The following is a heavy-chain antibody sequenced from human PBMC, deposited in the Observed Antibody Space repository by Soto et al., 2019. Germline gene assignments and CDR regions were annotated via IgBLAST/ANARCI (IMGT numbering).Heavy chain of an antibody. J-gene: IGHJ2*01. Sequence: QVQLQQWGAGLLKPSETLSLTCAVYGGSFSGYYWSWIRQPPGKGLEWIGEINHSGSTNYNPSLKSRVTISVDTSKNQFSLKLSSVTAADTAVYYCARRRINRYSDLWGRGTLVTVSS. CDR3: ARRRINRYSDL. CDR2: INHSGST. V-gene: IGHV4-34*01. CDR1: GGSFSGYY.